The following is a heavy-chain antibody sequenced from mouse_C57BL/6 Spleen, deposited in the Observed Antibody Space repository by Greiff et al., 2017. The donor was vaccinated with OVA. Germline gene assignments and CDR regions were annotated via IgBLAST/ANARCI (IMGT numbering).Heavy chain of an antibody. CDR2: IDPSDSYT. CDR3: ARNYYSNYGWFAC. CDR1: GYTFTSYW. J-gene: IGHJ3*01. V-gene: IGHV1-50*01. D-gene: IGHD2-5*01. Sequence: QVQLQQPGAELVKPGASVKLSCKASGYTFTSYWMQWVKQRPGQGLEWIGEIDPSDSYTNYNQKFKGKATLTVDTSSSTAYMQLSSLTSEDSAVYYCARNYYSNYGWFACWGQGTLVTVSA.